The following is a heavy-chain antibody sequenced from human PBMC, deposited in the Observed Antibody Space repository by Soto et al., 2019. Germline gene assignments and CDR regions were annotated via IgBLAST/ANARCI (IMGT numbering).Heavy chain of an antibody. CDR3: TREGGGYDDYYYYGMDV. V-gene: IGHV3-49*04. CDR1: GFTFGDYA. D-gene: IGHD5-12*01. Sequence: GGSLRLSCTASGFTFGDYAMSWVHQAPGKGLEWVGFIRSKAYGGTTEYAASVKGRFTISRDDSKSIAYLQMNSLKTEDTAVYYCTREGGGYDDYYYYGMDVWGQGTTVTVSS. J-gene: IGHJ6*02. CDR2: IRSKAYGGTT.